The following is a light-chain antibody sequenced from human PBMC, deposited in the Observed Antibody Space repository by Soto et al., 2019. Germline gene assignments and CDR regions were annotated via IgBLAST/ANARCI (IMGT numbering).Light chain of an antibody. V-gene: IGKV3-15*01. CDR1: QSVSSN. CDR3: QQYNNWPPIT. Sequence: ELILTQSPATLSVSPGERATLSCGASQSVSSNLAWYQQKPGQAPRLLXYGASTRATGIPARFSGSGSGTEFTLTISSLQSEDFAVYYCQQYNNWPPITFGQGTRLEIK. CDR2: GAS. J-gene: IGKJ5*01.